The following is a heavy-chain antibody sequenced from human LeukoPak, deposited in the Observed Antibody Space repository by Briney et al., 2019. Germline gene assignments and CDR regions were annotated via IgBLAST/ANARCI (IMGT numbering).Heavy chain of an antibody. CDR1: GFTFSSYG. CDR3: ARESGWGLPHAFDF. J-gene: IGHJ3*01. D-gene: IGHD3-3*01. V-gene: IGHV3-30*19. CDR2: ISYDGSKI. Sequence: GGSLRLSCAASGFTFSSYGIHWVRQAPGKGLEWVAFISYDGSKIYYADSVKGRFSISRDNSKNTLYLQMNSLRAEDTAVYYCARESGWGLPHAFDFWGQGTMVTVSS.